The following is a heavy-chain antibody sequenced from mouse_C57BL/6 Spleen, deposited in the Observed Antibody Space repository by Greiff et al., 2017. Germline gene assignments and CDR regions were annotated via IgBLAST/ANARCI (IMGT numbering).Heavy chain of an antibody. CDR2: IYPGDGDT. Sequence: VQLQESGAELVKPGASVKISCKASGYAFSSYWMNWVKQRPGKGLEWIGQIYPGDGDTNYNGKFKGKATLTADKSSSTAYMQLSRLTSEDSAVYFCARRGATVVTYYAMDYWGQGTSVTVSS. J-gene: IGHJ4*01. CDR3: ARRGATVVTYYAMDY. D-gene: IGHD1-1*01. V-gene: IGHV1-80*01. CDR1: GYAFSSYW.